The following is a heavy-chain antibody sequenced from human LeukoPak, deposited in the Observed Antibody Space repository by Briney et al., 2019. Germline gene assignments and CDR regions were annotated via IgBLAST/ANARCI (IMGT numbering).Heavy chain of an antibody. J-gene: IGHJ5*02. CDR1: GGSFSSYA. D-gene: IGHD3-22*01. Sequence: ASVTVSCKASGGSFSSYAISWVRQAPGQGLEWMGGIIPIFGTANYAQKFQGRVTITADEPTSTAYMELSSLRSEDTAVYYCARDQRSPYYYDSSGYFPREGFDPWGQGTLVTVSS. CDR3: ARDQRSPYYYDSSGYFPREGFDP. V-gene: IGHV1-69*13. CDR2: IIPIFGTA.